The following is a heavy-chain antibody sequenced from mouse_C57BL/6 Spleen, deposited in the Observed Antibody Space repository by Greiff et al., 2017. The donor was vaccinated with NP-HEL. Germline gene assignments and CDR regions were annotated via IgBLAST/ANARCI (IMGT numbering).Heavy chain of an antibody. D-gene: IGHD3-2*02. CDR3: ARDGATAQSYFDY. CDR1: GYTFTSYW. J-gene: IGHJ2*01. CDR2: IDPSDSYT. Sequence: QVQLKQPGAELVKPGASVKLSCKASGYTFTSYWMQWVKQRPGQGLEWIGEIDPSDSYTNYNQKFKGKATLTVDTSSSTAYMQLSSLTSEDSAVYYCARDGATAQSYFDYWGQGTTLTVSS. V-gene: IGHV1-50*01.